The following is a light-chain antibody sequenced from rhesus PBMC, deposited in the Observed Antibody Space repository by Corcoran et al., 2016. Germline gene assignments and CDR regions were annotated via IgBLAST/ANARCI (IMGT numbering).Light chain of an antibody. CDR1: QGINNY. CDR3: QQYYSSPWT. Sequence: DIQMTQSPSSLPASVGDRVSITCRASQGINNYLSWYQQKPGKAPEALIYYASSLETGIPSRFSGGRSGIDYTLTITSIQPEDFATYYCQQYYSSPWTFGQGTKVEIK. V-gene: IGKV1-66*01. CDR2: YAS. J-gene: IGKJ1*01.